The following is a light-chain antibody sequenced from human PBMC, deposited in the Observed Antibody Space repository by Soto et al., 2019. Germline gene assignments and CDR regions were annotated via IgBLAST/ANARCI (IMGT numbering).Light chain of an antibody. CDR2: GAS. J-gene: IGKJ4*01. CDR3: QQYGGSRGT. CDR1: QSVSNSY. V-gene: IGKV3-20*01. Sequence: EIVLTQSPATLSLSPGERATLSCRASQSVSNSYLAWYQQKPGQAPRLLIYGASSRATGIPDRFSGSGSGTDFTLTISRLEPEDFAVYYCQQYGGSRGTFGGGTKVEIK.